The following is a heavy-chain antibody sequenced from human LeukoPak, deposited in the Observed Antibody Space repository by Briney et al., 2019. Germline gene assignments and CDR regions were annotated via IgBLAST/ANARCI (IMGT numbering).Heavy chain of an antibody. CDR2: IDSRGDYT. J-gene: IGHJ4*02. D-gene: IGHD6-13*01. V-gene: IGHV3-23*01. CDR1: GFTFSTHA. Sequence: PGGSLRLSCAASGFTFSTHAMTWVRQAPGKGLEWVSSIDSRGDYTFYADSVKGRFTISRENSKDTLYLQLSGLRAEDTAIYYCGKEFSSGWFFWGQGTLVSVSS. CDR3: GKEFSSGWFF.